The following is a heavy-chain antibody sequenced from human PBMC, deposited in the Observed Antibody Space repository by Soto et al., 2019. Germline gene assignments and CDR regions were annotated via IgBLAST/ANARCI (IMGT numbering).Heavy chain of an antibody. J-gene: IGHJ4*02. CDR1: GYTFTSYG. CDR2: ISAYNGNT. V-gene: IGHV1-18*01. CDR3: ARDQSYGGAFDY. D-gene: IGHD2-21*01. Sequence: ASVKVSCKASGYTFTSYGISWVRQAPEQGLEWVGWISAYNGNTNYAQKLQGRVTMTTDTSTSTAYMELRSLRSDDTAVYYCARDQSYGGAFDYWGQGTLVTAPQ.